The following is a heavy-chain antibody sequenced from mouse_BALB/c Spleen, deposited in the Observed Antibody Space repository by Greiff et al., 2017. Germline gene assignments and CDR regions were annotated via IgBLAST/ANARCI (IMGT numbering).Heavy chain of an antibody. CDR1: GYAFTNYL. CDR3: ARHSPYAMDY. J-gene: IGHJ4*01. V-gene: IGHV1-54*03. CDR2: INPGSGGT. Sequence: VQLQQSGAELVRPGTSVKVSCKASGYAFTNYLIEWVKQRPGQGLEWIGVINPGSGGTNYNEKFKGKATLTADKSSSTAYMQLSSLTSDDSAVYFCARHSPYAMDYWGQGTSVTGSS.